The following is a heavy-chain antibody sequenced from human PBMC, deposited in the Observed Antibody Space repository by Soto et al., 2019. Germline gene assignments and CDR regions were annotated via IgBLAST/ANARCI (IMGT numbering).Heavy chain of an antibody. CDR2: IIPIFGTA. D-gene: IGHD1-7*01. J-gene: IGHJ3*02. V-gene: IGHV1-69*13. CDR3: AVPLKNYYDAFDI. CDR1: GGTFSSYA. Sequence: SVKVSCKASGGTFSSYAISWVRQAPGQGLEWMGGIIPIFGTANYAQKFQGRVTITADESTSTAYMELSSLRSEDTAVYYCAVPLKNYYDAFDIWGQGTMVTVSS.